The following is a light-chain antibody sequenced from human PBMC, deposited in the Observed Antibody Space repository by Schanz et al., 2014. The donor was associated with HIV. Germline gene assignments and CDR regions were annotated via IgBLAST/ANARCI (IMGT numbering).Light chain of an antibody. J-gene: IGLJ2*01. CDR2: EVS. CDR3: SSHAGRSSFVV. V-gene: IGLV2-14*01. Sequence: QFALTQPASVSGSPGQSITISCTGTSSDVGGYNYVSWYQQHPGKAPKLMIYEVSKRPSGVPDRFSGSKSGNTASLTISGLQAEDEADYYCSSHAGRSSFVVFGGGTKLTVL. CDR1: SSDVGGYNY.